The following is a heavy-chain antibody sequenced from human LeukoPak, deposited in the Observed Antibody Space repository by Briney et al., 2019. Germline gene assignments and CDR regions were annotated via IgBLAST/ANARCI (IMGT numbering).Heavy chain of an antibody. J-gene: IGHJ5*02. CDR1: GFTFSSYS. V-gene: IGHV3-48*01. CDR3: ASGRLSVAAAGTWFDP. D-gene: IGHD6-13*01. CDR2: ISSSSSTI. Sequence: GGSLRLSCAASGFTFSSYSMNWVRQASGKGLEWVSYISSSSSTIYYADSVKGRFTISRDNAKNSLYVQMNSRRAEGTAVYYCASGRLSVAAAGTWFDPWGQGTLVTVSS.